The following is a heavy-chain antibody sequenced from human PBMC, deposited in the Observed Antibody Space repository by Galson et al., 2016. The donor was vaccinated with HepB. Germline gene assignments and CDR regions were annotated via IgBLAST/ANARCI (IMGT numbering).Heavy chain of an antibody. V-gene: IGHV3-72*01. CDR2: IRPKSRSYTT. CDR3: VRGRNGFDF. J-gene: IGHJ3*01. Sequence: SLRLSCAASGFTFSDYYMDWARQAPGKGLEWVARIRPKSRSYTTEYAASVKGRFTISRDDSTNSLYLQMNSLKTEDTAVYYCVRGRNGFDFWGQGTMVTVSS. CDR1: GFTFSDYY.